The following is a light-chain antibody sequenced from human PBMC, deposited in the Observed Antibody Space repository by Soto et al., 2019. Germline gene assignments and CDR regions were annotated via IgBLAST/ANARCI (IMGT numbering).Light chain of an antibody. V-gene: IGKV3-20*01. Sequence: EIVLTQSPGTLSLSPGERATLSCRASQSVSSSYLAWYQQKPGQATRLLIFGASSSATGIPDRFSGSGSGTDFTFTISRLEHEDFAVYYCQQYGSSPLFTFGPGTQVHIK. J-gene: IGKJ3*01. CDR3: QQYGSSPLFT. CDR2: GAS. CDR1: QSVSSSY.